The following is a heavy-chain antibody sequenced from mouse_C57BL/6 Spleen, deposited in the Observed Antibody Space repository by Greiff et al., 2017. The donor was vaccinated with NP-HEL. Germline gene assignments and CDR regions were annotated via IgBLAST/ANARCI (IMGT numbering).Heavy chain of an antibody. Sequence: QVQLKQSGPELVKPGASVKISCKASGYSFTSYYIHWVKQRPGQGLEWIGWIYPGSGNTKYNEKFKGKATLTADTSSSTAYMQRSSLTSEDSAVYYCARGGTTVVEGDYWGQGTTLTVSS. V-gene: IGHV1-66*01. J-gene: IGHJ2*01. D-gene: IGHD1-1*01. CDR2: IYPGSGNT. CDR1: GYSFTSYY. CDR3: ARGGTTVVEGDY.